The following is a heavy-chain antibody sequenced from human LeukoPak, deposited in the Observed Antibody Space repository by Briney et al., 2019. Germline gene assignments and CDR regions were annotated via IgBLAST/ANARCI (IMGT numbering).Heavy chain of an antibody. V-gene: IGHV1-18*01. CDR3: ARVFVGATIGGSDRYYYGMDV. Sequence: ASVKVSCKASGYTFTSYGISWVRQAPGQGLEWMGWISAYNGNTNYAQKLQGRVTMTTDTSTSTAYMELRSLRSDVTAVYYCARVFVGATIGGSDRYYYGMDVWGQGTTVTVSS. D-gene: IGHD1-26*01. CDR2: ISAYNGNT. CDR1: GYTFTSYG. J-gene: IGHJ6*02.